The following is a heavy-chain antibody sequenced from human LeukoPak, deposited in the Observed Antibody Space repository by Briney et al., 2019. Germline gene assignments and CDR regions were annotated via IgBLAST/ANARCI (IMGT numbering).Heavy chain of an antibody. CDR1: GFTFSSHS. CDR2: ISKEGSRQ. Sequence: GGSLRLSCAASGFTFSSHSMHWVRQAPGRGLEWVANISKEGSRQYYADSVKGRFTISRDNAKNSLYLQMNSLRAEDTAVYYCARVVNWSAYYDILTGALNQYYFDYWGQGTLVTVSS. CDR3: ARVVNWSAYYDILTGALNQYYFDY. D-gene: IGHD3-9*01. V-gene: IGHV3-30-3*01. J-gene: IGHJ4*02.